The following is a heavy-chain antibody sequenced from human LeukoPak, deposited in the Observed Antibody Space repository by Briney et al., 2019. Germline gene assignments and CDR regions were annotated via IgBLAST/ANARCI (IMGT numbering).Heavy chain of an antibody. J-gene: IGHJ4*02. Sequence: SVKVSCKASGYPFIDYYLHWVRQAPGQGLEWMGGIIPIFGTANYAQKFQGRVTITADESTSTAYMELSSLRSEDTAVYYCAREAGHDSSGYYYFDYWGQGTLVTVSS. CDR2: IIPIFGTA. CDR3: AREAGHDSSGYYYFDY. V-gene: IGHV1-69*13. CDR1: GYPFIDYY. D-gene: IGHD3-22*01.